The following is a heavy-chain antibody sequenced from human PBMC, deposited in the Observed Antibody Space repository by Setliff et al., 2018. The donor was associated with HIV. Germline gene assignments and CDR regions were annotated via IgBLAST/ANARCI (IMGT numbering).Heavy chain of an antibody. Sequence: SETLSLTCTVSGASVSTTGYYWGWLRQSPGKGLQWIGTTFYSGSTYYNPSLKSRVTISLDTSNNDFSLTLSSVTAADTALYFCATYLSDNYLDGAFDIWGRGTMVTVSS. J-gene: IGHJ3*02. CDR3: ATYLSDNYLDGAFDI. V-gene: IGHV4-39*02. CDR2: TFYSGST. CDR1: GASVSTTGYY. D-gene: IGHD3-3*01.